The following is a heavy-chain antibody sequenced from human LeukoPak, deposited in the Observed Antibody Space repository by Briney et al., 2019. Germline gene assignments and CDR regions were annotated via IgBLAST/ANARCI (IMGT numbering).Heavy chain of an antibody. CDR2: TYYSGST. V-gene: IGHV4-39*01. J-gene: IGHJ3*02. Sequence: SETLSLTCTVSGGSISSSSCYWGWIRQPPGKGLEWIGSTYYSGSTYYNPSLKSRVTISVDTSKNQFSLKLSSVTAADTAVYYCARRSACTNGVCYSVFLNPLTHFDIWGQGTMVTVSS. CDR1: GGSISSSSCY. D-gene: IGHD2-8*01. CDR3: ARRSACTNGVCYSVFLNPLTHFDI.